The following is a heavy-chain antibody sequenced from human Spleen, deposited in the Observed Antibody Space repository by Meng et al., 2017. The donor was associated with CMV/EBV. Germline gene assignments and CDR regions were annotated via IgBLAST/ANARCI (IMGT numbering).Heavy chain of an antibody. Sequence: AFSTDAISWVRQAPGQGLEWMGGIIPIFGTPNYEQKFQGRVTITTDESTSTAYMELSRLRSEDTAVYYCARSSMVRGVIISAPFDYWGQGTLVTVSS. CDR2: IIPIFGTP. V-gene: IGHV1-69*05. J-gene: IGHJ4*02. CDR1: AFSTDA. CDR3: ARSSMVRGVIISAPFDY. D-gene: IGHD3-10*01.